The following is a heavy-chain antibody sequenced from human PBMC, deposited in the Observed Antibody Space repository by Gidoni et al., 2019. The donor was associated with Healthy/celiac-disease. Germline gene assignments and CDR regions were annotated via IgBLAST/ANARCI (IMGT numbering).Heavy chain of an antibody. V-gene: IGHV3-23*01. D-gene: IGHD1-26*01. CDR2: ISGSGGST. Sequence: EVQLLASGGGLVQHGGSLRLSCAASGFPFSSYAMSWVRQAPGKGLEWVSAISGSGGSTYYADSVKGRFTISRDNSKNALYLQMNSLRAEDTAVYYCAKDHLASPLYSGSYYDAFDIWGQGTMVTVSS. CDR3: AKDHLASPLYSGSYYDAFDI. J-gene: IGHJ3*02. CDR1: GFPFSSYA.